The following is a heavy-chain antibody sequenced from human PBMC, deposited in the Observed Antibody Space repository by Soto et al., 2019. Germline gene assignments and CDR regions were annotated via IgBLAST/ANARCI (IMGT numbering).Heavy chain of an antibody. Sequence: GGSLRLSCAASGFTFSSYGVHWVRQAPGKGLEWVAVVSSDGSNTYHADSVKGRFTISRDNSKSTLYLQMNSLRAEDTAVYYCAKDSTVAGANDAFDIWGQGTMVTVSS. V-gene: IGHV3-30*18. CDR2: VSSDGSNT. CDR3: AKDSTVAGANDAFDI. CDR1: GFTFSSYG. J-gene: IGHJ3*02. D-gene: IGHD6-19*01.